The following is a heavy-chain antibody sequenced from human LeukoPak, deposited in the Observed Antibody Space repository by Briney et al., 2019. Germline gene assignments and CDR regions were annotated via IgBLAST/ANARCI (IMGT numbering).Heavy chain of an antibody. CDR3: AKGAYDSSGNDAFDI. D-gene: IGHD3-22*01. CDR2: IYTSGST. J-gene: IGHJ3*02. Sequence: SETLSLTCTVSGGSISSGSYYWSWIRQPAGKGLEWIGRIYTSGSTNYSPPLKSRVTISVDTSKNQFSLKLSSVTAADTAVYYCAKGAYDSSGNDAFDIWGQGTMVTVSS. V-gene: IGHV4-61*02. CDR1: GGSISSGSYY.